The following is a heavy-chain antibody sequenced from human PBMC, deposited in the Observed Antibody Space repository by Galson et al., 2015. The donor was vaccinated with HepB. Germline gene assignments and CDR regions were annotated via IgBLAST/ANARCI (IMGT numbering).Heavy chain of an antibody. Sequence: ETLSLTCTVSGDSTSSSGYYWGWIRQPPGQGLEWVGSIDYSGNTYYTPSLQSRVTISVDTSNNQFSLKLFSVSAADTAVYYCMRGGLLYRRETYYFDYWGRGALVTVSS. CDR2: IDYSGNT. D-gene: IGHD2/OR15-2a*01. V-gene: IGHV4-39*07. CDR1: GDSTSSSGYY. CDR3: MRGGLLYRRETYYFDY. J-gene: IGHJ4*02.